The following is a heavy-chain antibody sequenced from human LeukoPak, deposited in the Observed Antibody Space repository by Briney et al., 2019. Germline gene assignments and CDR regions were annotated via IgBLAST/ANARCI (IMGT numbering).Heavy chain of an antibody. CDR1: GYTFTSYG. Sequence: ASVKVSCKASGYTFTSYGISWVRQAPGQGLEWMGRISAYNGNTNYAQKLQGRVTMTTDTSTSTAYMELRSLRSDDTAVYYCAREGYCSSTSCYTFDYWGQGTLVTVSS. V-gene: IGHV1-18*01. J-gene: IGHJ4*02. CDR3: AREGYCSSTSCYTFDY. D-gene: IGHD2-2*02. CDR2: ISAYNGNT.